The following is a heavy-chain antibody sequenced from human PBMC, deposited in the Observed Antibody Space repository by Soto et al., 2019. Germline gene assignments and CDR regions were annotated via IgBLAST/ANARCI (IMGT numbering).Heavy chain of an antibody. CDR3: AKVSRPSRISTPDFDY. CDR1: GFSFSNYA. J-gene: IGHJ4*02. CDR2: ITYGGNST. Sequence: PGGSLRLSCAASGFSFSNYAMNWVRQAPGKGLDWVSGITYGGNSTFYGDSVKGRFIVSRDNSRNTLYLQLNNLQAEDTAVYYCAKVSRPSRISTPDFDYWGQGTLVTVSS. V-gene: IGHV3-23*01.